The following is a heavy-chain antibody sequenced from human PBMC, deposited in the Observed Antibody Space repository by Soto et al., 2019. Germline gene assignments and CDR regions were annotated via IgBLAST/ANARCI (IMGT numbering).Heavy chain of an antibody. Sequence: SETLSLTCTVSGGSLRSSSYYLGWIRQPPGKGLEWIGSIYYSGYTYYNPSLKSRVTISVDTSKNQFSLKLSSVTAADTAVYYCARHNGPLYVGYYYDMDVWGQGTTVT. CDR1: GGSLRSSSYY. V-gene: IGHV4-39*01. D-gene: IGHD3-16*01. J-gene: IGHJ6*02. CDR2: IYYSGYT. CDR3: ARHNGPLYVGYYYDMDV.